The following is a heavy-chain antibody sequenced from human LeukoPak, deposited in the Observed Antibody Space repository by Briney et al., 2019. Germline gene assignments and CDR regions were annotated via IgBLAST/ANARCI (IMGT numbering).Heavy chain of an antibody. CDR1: GSTFTNYA. J-gene: IGHJ4*02. Sequence: GGSLILPWPPSGSTFTNYAMSWVRQVQGGGLEWASTISSRGDSTYDADSVKGRFTISRDNSKNSLYLQMNSVRAEDTAVYYCAKGPRPDITVAHTVEKWGQGTLVTVSS. CDR2: ISSRGDST. CDR3: AKGPRPDITVAHTVEK. D-gene: IGHD6-19*01. V-gene: IGHV3-23*01.